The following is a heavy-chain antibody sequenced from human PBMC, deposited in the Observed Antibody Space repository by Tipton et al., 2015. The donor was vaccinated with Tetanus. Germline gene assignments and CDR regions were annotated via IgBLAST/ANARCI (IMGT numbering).Heavy chain of an antibody. CDR1: GGSISSSSFY. CDR3: SRGVDRTKAGID. Sequence: LRLSCTVSGGSISSSSFYWGWIRQPPGKELEWIGSIYYSGSTYYNPSLKSRVTISVDTSKNQFSLRLSSVTAADTAVYYCSRGVDRTKAGIDWGQGTLVTVSS. D-gene: IGHD3-3*01. CDR2: IYYSGST. V-gene: IGHV4-39*01. J-gene: IGHJ4*02.